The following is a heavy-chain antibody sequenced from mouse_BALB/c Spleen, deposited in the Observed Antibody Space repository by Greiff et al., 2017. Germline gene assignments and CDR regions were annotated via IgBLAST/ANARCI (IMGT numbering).Heavy chain of an antibody. CDR1: GYAFTNYL. Sequence: QVQLQQSGAELVRPGTSVKVSCKASGYAFTNYLIEWVKQRPGQGLEWIGVINPGSGGTNYNEKFKGKATLTADKSSSTAYMQLSSLTSDDSAVYFCAREDGYYADYWGKGTTLTVSS. V-gene: IGHV1-54*01. D-gene: IGHD2-3*01. J-gene: IGHJ2*01. CDR3: AREDGYYADY. CDR2: INPGSGGT.